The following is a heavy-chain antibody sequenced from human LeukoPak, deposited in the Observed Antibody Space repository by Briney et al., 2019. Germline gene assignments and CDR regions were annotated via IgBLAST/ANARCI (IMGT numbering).Heavy chain of an antibody. J-gene: IGHJ4*02. V-gene: IGHV3-30*18. Sequence: PGGSLRLSCAASGFTFSSYGMHWVRQAPGKGLEWVAVISYDGSNKYYADSVKGRFTISRDNSKSTLYLQMNSLRAEDTAVYYCAKGSRITMIVVADFDYWGQGTLVTVSS. CDR2: ISYDGSNK. D-gene: IGHD3-22*01. CDR3: AKGSRITMIVVADFDY. CDR1: GFTFSSYG.